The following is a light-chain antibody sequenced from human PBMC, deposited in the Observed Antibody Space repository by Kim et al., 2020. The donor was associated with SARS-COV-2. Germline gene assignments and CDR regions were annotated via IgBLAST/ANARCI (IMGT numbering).Light chain of an antibody. Sequence: QSALTQPRSVSGSPGQSVTISCTGTSSDVGGYNYVSWYQQHPGKAPKLMIYDVSERPSGVPDRFSGSKSGNTASLTISGLQAEDEADYYCCSYAGNEPNGFGTPTK. V-gene: IGLV2-11*01. CDR3: CSYAGNEPNG. CDR2: DVS. J-gene: IGLJ1*01. CDR1: SSDVGGYNY.